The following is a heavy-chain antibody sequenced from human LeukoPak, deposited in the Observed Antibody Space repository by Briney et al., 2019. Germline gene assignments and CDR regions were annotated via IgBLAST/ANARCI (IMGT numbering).Heavy chain of an antibody. CDR3: AKDPRKAAASGSWFDP. Sequence: PGGSLRPSCAALGFTFSSYGMHWVPRAPARGLEGGAFIRYDGSNKYYADSVKGRFTISRDNSKNTLYLQMNSLRAEDTAVYYCAKDPRKAAASGSWFDPWGQGTLVTVSS. V-gene: IGHV3-30*02. CDR1: GFTFSSYG. CDR2: IRYDGSNK. J-gene: IGHJ5*02. D-gene: IGHD2-15*01.